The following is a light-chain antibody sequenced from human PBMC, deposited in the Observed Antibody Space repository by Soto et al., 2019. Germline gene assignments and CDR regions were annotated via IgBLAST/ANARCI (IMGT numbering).Light chain of an antibody. CDR2: GAS. CDR3: QHYYSSPPT. Sequence: AIXMTQFPSSFSASIGDRVTITCRASHDITSSLAWYQHIQGRAPKLLISGASNLQFGVPSRFSGSGSGTDFTLTISSLQSEDFATYYCQHYYSSPPTFGQGTRVEMK. J-gene: IGKJ1*01. V-gene: IGKV1-8*01. CDR1: HDITSS.